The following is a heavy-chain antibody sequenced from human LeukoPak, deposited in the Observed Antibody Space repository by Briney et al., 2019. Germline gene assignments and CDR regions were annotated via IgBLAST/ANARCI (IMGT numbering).Heavy chain of an antibody. CDR3: ARVAFSLSYYGMDV. Sequence: ASVKVSCKASGYTFTSYDINWVRQATGQGLEWMGWMNPNSGNTGYAQKFQGRVTMTRNTSISTAYMELSSLRSEDTAVYYCARVAFSLSYYGMDVWGQGTTVTVPS. J-gene: IGHJ6*02. V-gene: IGHV1-8*01. D-gene: IGHD3-16*01. CDR1: GYTFTSYD. CDR2: MNPNSGNT.